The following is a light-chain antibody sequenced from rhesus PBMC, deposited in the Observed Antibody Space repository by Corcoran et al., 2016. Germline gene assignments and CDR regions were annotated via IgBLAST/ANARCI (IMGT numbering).Light chain of an antibody. Sequence: QAAPTQPPSMYGSPGQSVTISCTGTSSDIGGYNRVSWFQQHPGKAPKLIIYEVSKRPSGVSDRFSGSKSANTASLTISGLRTEDGADYSCSSYASSGTFIFGSGTRLTVL. CDR3: SSYASSGTFI. V-gene: IGLV2-13*03. CDR1: SSDIGGYNR. CDR2: EVS. J-gene: IGLJ1*01.